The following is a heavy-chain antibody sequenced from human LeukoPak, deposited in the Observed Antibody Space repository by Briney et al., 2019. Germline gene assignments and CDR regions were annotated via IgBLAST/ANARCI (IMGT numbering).Heavy chain of an antibody. J-gene: IGHJ4*02. D-gene: IGHD3-10*01. CDR3: ARGRGLEY. V-gene: IGHV3-7*01. Sequence: GGSLRLSCVVSGFTFSSYWMTWVRQPPGKGLEWVANIKQDGSEKDYADPVKGRFTISRDNAKNSMYLQMNSLRAEDTAVYYCARGRGLEYWGQGSLDTVSS. CDR2: IKQDGSEK. CDR1: GFTFSSYW.